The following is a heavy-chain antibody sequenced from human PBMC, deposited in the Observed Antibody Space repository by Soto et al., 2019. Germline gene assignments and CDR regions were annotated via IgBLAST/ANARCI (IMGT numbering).Heavy chain of an antibody. CDR3: ARATSGWSGYHFES. CDR2: IYHSGST. Sequence: SETLSLTCAVSGGSISSTNWWTWVRQPPGKGLEWIGEIYHSGSTNYNASLKSRVTISVDKSKNQFSLKLNSVTAADTAVYYCARATSGWSGYHFESWGQGTLVTVSS. D-gene: IGHD6-19*01. V-gene: IGHV4-4*02. CDR1: GGSISSTNW. J-gene: IGHJ4*02.